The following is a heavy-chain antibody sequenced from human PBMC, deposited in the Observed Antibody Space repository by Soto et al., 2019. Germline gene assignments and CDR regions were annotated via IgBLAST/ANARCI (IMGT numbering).Heavy chain of an antibody. Sequence: SETLSLTCTVSGGSISGYYWSWIRQPPGKGLEWIGYIYYSGSTYYNPSLKSRVTISVDTSKNQFSLKLSSVTAADTAVYYCASLKLGYSTFDPWGQGTLVTVS. J-gene: IGHJ5*02. D-gene: IGHD5-18*01. CDR3: ASLKLGYSTFDP. CDR1: GGSISGYY. CDR2: IYYSGST. V-gene: IGHV4-59*06.